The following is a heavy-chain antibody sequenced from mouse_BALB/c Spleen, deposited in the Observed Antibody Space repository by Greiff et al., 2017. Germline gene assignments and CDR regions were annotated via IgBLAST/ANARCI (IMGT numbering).Heavy chain of an antibody. CDR2: INSNGGST. D-gene: IGHD3-1*01. CDR3: ARQVSGNYVDY. CDR1: GFTFSSYY. J-gene: IGHJ2*01. Sequence: DVMLVESGGGLVKLGGSLKLSCAASGFTFSSYYMSWVRQTPEKRLELVAAINSNGGSTYYPDTVKGRFTISRDNAKNTLYLQMSSLKSEDTALYYCARQVSGNYVDYWGQGTTLTVSS. V-gene: IGHV5-6-2*01.